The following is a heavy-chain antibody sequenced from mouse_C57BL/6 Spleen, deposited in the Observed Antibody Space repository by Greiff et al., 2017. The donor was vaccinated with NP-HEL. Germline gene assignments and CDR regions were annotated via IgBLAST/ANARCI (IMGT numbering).Heavy chain of an antibody. J-gene: IGHJ4*01. CDR2: IWGDGST. Sequence: QVQLKESGPGLVAPSQSLSITCPVSGFSLPGFGLSWFRQPPGKGLEWLGVIWGDGSTNYHSALISRLSISKDNSKSQVFLKLNSLQTDDTATYYCAKIYGSYAMDYWGQGTSVTVSS. D-gene: IGHD1-1*01. CDR1: GFSLPGFG. CDR3: AKIYGSYAMDY. V-gene: IGHV2-3*01.